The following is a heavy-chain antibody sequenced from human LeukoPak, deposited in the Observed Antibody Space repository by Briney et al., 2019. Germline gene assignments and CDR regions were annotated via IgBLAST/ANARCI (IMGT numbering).Heavy chain of an antibody. Sequence: GGSLRLSCAASGFTVSSSYMSWVRQAPGKGLEWVSVIYSGGSTYYADSVKGRFTISRDNSKNTLYLQMNSLRAEDTAVYYCARDLGRCSGGSCYNSGDYWGQGTLVTVSS. D-gene: IGHD2-15*01. CDR2: IYSGGST. V-gene: IGHV3-66*01. J-gene: IGHJ4*02. CDR3: ARDLGRCSGGSCYNSGDY. CDR1: GFTVSSSY.